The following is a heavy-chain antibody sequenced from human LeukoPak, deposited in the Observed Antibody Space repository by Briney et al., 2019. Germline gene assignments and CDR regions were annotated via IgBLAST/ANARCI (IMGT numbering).Heavy chain of an antibody. V-gene: IGHV3-7*01. CDR3: ARYRGLGYCSGGSCLHDAFDI. J-gene: IGHJ3*02. CDR1: GFTFNSYG. D-gene: IGHD2-15*01. CDR2: IKQDGSEK. Sequence: GGSLRLSCAASGFTFNSYGLHWVRQAPGKGLEWVANIKQDGSEKYYVDSVKGRFTISRDNAKNSQYLQMNSLRAEDTAVYYCARYRGLGYCSGGSCLHDAFDIWGQGTMVTVSS.